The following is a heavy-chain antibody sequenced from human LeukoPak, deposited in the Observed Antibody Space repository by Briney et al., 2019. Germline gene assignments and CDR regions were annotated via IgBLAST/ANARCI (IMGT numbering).Heavy chain of an antibody. CDR2: IYYSGST. CDR1: GGSISSGGYY. Sequence: SQTLSLTCTVSGGSISSGGYYWSWIRQHPGKGLEWIGYIYYSGSTYYNPSLKSRVTISVDTSKNQFSLKLSSVTAADTAVYYCARDGGNSIYRNRFDPWGQGTLVTVSS. V-gene: IGHV4-30-4*08. D-gene: IGHD4-23*01. J-gene: IGHJ5*02. CDR3: ARDGGNSIYRNRFDP.